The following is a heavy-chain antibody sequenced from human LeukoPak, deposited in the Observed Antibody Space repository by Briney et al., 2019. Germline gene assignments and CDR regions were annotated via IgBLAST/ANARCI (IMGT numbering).Heavy chain of an antibody. CDR2: INPNSGGT. CDR3: AREPMINVWGSYRYDALDI. Sequence: ASVKVSCKASGYTFTGYYMHWVRQAPGQGLEWMGWINPNSGGTNYAQKFQGRVTMTRDTSISTAYMELSRLRSDDTAVYYCAREPMINVWGSYRYDALDIWGQGTMVTVSS. D-gene: IGHD3-16*02. CDR1: GYTFTGYY. J-gene: IGHJ3*02. V-gene: IGHV1-2*02.